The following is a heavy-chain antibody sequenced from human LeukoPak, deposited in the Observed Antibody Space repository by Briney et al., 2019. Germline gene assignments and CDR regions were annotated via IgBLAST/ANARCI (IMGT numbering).Heavy chain of an antibody. CDR2: ISGSGGST. CDR3: AKDRSASIVGAPDFDY. J-gene: IGHJ4*02. CDR1: GFTFSSYA. Sequence: GGSLRLSCAASGFTFSSYAISWVRQAPGKGLEWVSAISGSGGSTYYADSVKGRFTISRDNSKNTLYLQMNSLRAEDTAVYYCAKDRSASIVGAPDFDYWGQGTLVTVSS. D-gene: IGHD1-26*01. V-gene: IGHV3-23*01.